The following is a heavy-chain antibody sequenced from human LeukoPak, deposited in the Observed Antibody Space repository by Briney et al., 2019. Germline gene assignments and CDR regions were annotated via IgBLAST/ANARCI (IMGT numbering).Heavy chain of an antibody. Sequence: GASVKVSCKASGYTFTSYDINWVRQATGQGLEWMGWTNPNSGNTGYAQKFQGRIIVSRNTSISTAYMELSSLTSEDTAIYYCARIAAAGNRRLNYWGQGTLVTVAS. CDR2: TNPNSGNT. J-gene: IGHJ4*02. CDR3: ARIAAAGNRRLNY. CDR1: GYTFTSYD. V-gene: IGHV1-8*01. D-gene: IGHD6-13*01.